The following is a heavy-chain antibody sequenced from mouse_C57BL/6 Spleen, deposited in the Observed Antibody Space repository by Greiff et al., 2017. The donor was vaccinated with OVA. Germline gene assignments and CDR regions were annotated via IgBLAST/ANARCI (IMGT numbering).Heavy chain of an antibody. Sequence: QVQLQQPGAELVKPGASVKMSCKASGYTFTSYWITWVKQRPGQGLEWIGDIYPGSGSTNYNEKFKSKATLTVDTSSSTAYMQLSSLTSEDSAVYYCARAGVVATPYYAMDYWGQGTSVTVSS. J-gene: IGHJ4*01. D-gene: IGHD1-1*01. CDR2: IYPGSGST. CDR3: ARAGVVATPYYAMDY. V-gene: IGHV1-55*01. CDR1: GYTFTSYW.